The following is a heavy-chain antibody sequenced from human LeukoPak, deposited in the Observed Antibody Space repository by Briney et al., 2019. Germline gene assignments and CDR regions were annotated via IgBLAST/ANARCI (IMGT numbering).Heavy chain of an antibody. CDR2: TYWSGST. V-gene: IGHV4-39*07. D-gene: IGHD4-17*01. Sequence: PSETLSLTCTVSGGSISSSSYYWGWIRQPPGKGLEWSGSTYWSGSTYYNPSLKSRVTISVDTSKNQFSLKLSSVTAADTAVYYCARVTYTVTTHDYYYYMDVWGKGTTVTVSS. J-gene: IGHJ6*03. CDR1: GGSISSSSYY. CDR3: ARVTYTVTTHDYYYYMDV.